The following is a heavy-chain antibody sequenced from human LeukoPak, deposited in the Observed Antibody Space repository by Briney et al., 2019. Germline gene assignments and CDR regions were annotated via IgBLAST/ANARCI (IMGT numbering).Heavy chain of an antibody. CDR2: ISSSSSYI. J-gene: IGHJ4*02. D-gene: IGHD3-10*01. V-gene: IGHV3-21*01. Sequence: GGSLRLSCAPSGFTFSSYSMNWVRQAPGKGLEWVSSISSSSSYIYYADSVKGRFTISRDNAKNSLYLQMNSLRAEDTAVYYCARYIGEIDGFFDHWGQGTLVTVSS. CDR1: GFTFSSYS. CDR3: ARYIGEIDGFFDH.